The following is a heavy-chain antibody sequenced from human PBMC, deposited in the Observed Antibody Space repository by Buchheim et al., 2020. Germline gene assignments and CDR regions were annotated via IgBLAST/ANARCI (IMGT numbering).Heavy chain of an antibody. D-gene: IGHD2-15*01. Sequence: QVQLQESGPGLVKPSQTLSLTCTVSGGSISSGGYYWCWIRQHPGKGLEWIGYIYYSGSTYYNPSLKSRVTISVETSKNQFFLKLSSVTAADTAVYYCAMYCSGGSCYSDYFDYWGQGTL. CDR1: GGSISSGGYY. J-gene: IGHJ4*02. V-gene: IGHV4-31*03. CDR3: AMYCSGGSCYSDYFDY. CDR2: IYYSGST.